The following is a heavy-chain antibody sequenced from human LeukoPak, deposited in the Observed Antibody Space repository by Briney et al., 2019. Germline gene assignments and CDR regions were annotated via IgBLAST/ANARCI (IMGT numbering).Heavy chain of an antibody. CDR2: MDSDGSIT. D-gene: IGHD3-10*02. Sequence: QPGGSLRLSCVVSGFMFSSYWMHWVRQVPGKGLVWVSSMDSDGSITTYADSVKGRFTISRDNAKKTLYLQMNSLRAEDTAVYYCAELGITMIGGVWGKGTTVTISS. J-gene: IGHJ6*04. CDR3: AELGITMIGGV. V-gene: IGHV3-74*01. CDR1: GFMFSSYW.